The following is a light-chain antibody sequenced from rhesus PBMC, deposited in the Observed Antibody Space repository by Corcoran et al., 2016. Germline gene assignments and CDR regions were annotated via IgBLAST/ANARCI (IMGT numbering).Light chain of an antibody. J-gene: IGKJ3*01. V-gene: IGKV1-22*01. CDR2: KAS. CDR1: QSISGW. CDR3: QQYSSSPFT. Sequence: DIQMTQSPSSLSASVGDTVTITCRASQSISGWLAWYQQKPGKAPNHLFYKASNSQSGVPSRFSGSGSGTDFTLTIRSLQSEDFATYYCQQYSSSPFTFGPGTKLDIK.